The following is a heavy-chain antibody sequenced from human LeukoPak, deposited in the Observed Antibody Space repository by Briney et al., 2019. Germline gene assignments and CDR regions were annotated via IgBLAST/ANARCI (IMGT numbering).Heavy chain of an antibody. J-gene: IGHJ6*02. CDR1: GGSISSGDYY. Sequence: PSETLSLTCTVSGGSISSGDYYWSWIRQPPGKGLEWIGYIYYSGSTYYNPSLKSRVTISVDTSKNQFSLKLSSVTAADTAVYYCARDHRILTGYYDYYYGMDVWGQGTTVTVSS. CDR2: IYYSGST. CDR3: ARDHRILTGYYDYYYGMDV. D-gene: IGHD3-9*01. V-gene: IGHV4-30-4*01.